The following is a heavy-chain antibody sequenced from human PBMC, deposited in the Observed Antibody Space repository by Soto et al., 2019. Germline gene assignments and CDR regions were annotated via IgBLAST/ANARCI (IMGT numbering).Heavy chain of an antibody. CDR3: ARDLRTLYGMDV. V-gene: IGHV3-53*01. J-gene: IGHJ6*02. Sequence: EVQLVESGGGLIQPGGSLRLSCAASGFTVSSNYMSWVRQARGKGLEWVSVIYSGGSTYYADSVKGRFTISRDNSKNTLYLQMNSLRAEDTAVYYCARDLRTLYGMDVWGQGTTVTVSS. CDR1: GFTVSSNY. CDR2: IYSGGST.